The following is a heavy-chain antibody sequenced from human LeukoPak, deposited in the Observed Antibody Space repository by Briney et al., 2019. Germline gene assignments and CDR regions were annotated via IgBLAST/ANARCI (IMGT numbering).Heavy chain of an antibody. D-gene: IGHD6-19*01. CDR2: LYSGDRT. V-gene: IGHV3-66*01. CDR1: GFTISTYY. CDR3: ARVPDTSGLYGFADY. J-gene: IGHJ4*02. Sequence: GGSLRLSCAAYGFTISTYYMTPVRQAPGKGLEWVSALYSGDRTYYADSVKGRFTISRDNSKNTLYLQMDSLRAEDTAMYYCARVPDTSGLYGFADYCGQGTLVTVSS.